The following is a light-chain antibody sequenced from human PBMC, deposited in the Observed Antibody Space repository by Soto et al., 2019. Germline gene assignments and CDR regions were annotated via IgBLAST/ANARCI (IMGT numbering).Light chain of an antibody. CDR1: QSISSY. J-gene: IGKJ5*01. Sequence: DIQMTQSPSSLSASVGDRVTITCRASQSISSYLNWYQQKPGKAPKLLIYAASSLQSGVPSRFSGSGSGTDCTLTISSLQPEDFATYYCQQSYSTPLPFGQGTRLEIK. CDR2: AAS. CDR3: QQSYSTPLP. V-gene: IGKV1-39*01.